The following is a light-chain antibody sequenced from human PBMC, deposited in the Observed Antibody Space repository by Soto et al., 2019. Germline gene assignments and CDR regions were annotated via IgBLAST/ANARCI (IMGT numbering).Light chain of an antibody. V-gene: IGKV3-11*01. CDR3: QQRSNWQWT. Sequence: EMVLTHSPATLSLFPGERATLTCRASQSVSSSLAWYQHKPGQAPRLLIYDASSRATGIPARFSGSGSGTDFTLTISSLEPEDFAVYYCQQRSNWQWTFGQGTKVDIK. J-gene: IGKJ1*01. CDR2: DAS. CDR1: QSVSSS.